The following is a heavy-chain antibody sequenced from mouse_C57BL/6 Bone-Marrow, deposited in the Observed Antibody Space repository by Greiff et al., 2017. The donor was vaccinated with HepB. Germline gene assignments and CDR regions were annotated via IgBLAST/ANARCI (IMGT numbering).Heavy chain of an antibody. CDR1: GYAFTNYL. V-gene: IGHV1-54*01. Sequence: VQLQQSGAELVRPGTSVKVSCKASGYAFTNYLIEWVKQRPGQGLEWIGVINPGSGGTNYNEKFKGKATLTADKSSSTAYMQLSSLTSEDSAVYCCARAAQARAGFACWGQGTLVTVAA. CDR2: INPGSGGT. D-gene: IGHD3-2*02. J-gene: IGHJ3*01. CDR3: ARAAQARAGFAC.